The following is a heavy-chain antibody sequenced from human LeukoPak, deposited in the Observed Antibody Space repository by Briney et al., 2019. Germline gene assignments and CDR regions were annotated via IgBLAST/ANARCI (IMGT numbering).Heavy chain of an antibody. CDR2: LYYGVNT. D-gene: IGHD6-13*01. Sequence: SETLSLTCTVSGDSVTTTNFYWGWIRQAPGKGLGWIGSLYYGVNTYYKPSLKSRVTISVDTSLNQFSLILTSVTAADTGVYYCARLRVQQLASSYYMDVCGKGTTVTVSS. CDR1: GDSVTTTNFY. V-gene: IGHV4-39*01. J-gene: IGHJ6*03. CDR3: ARLRVQQLASSYYMDV.